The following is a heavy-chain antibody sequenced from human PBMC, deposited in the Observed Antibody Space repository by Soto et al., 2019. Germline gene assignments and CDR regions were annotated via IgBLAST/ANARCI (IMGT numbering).Heavy chain of an antibody. D-gene: IGHD3-22*01. CDR1: GFTVSSNY. V-gene: IGHV3-53*01. Sequence: PGGSLRLSCAASGFTVSSNYMTWVRQTPEKGLEWLSVLYRDGKIYYADSVKGRFTISRDTSKNTLYLQMNNLRAEDTAVYYCAGSGYYHNSGMDVWGQGTTVTVSS. J-gene: IGHJ6*02. CDR2: LYRDGKI. CDR3: AGSGYYHNSGMDV.